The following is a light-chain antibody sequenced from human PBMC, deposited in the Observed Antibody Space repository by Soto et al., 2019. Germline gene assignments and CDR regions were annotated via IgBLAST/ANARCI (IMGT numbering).Light chain of an antibody. J-gene: IGLJ1*01. CDR3: AVSDDSLNALV. CDR2: SNN. V-gene: IGLV1-44*01. CDR1: SSNIGSNT. Sequence: QSVLTQPPSASGTPGQRVTISCSGSSSNIGSNTVSWYQQVPGTAPKLLIYSNNQRPSGVPDRFSGSKSGTSASLATSGLQSEDEADYYCAVSDDSLNALVFGTGTKVTVL.